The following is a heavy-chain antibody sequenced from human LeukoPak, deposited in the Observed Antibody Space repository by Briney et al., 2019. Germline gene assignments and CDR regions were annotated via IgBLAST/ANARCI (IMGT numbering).Heavy chain of an antibody. CDR3: ARVKYGSYGNFDY. CDR1: GDSVSSNSAA. Sequence: SQTLSLTCAISGDSVSSNSAAWHWIRQSPSRGLEWLGRTYYRSKWYNDYAVSVKSRITINPDTSKNQFSLQLNSVTPEDTAVYYCARVKYGSYGNFDYWGQGTLVTVSS. D-gene: IGHD5-18*01. V-gene: IGHV6-1*01. CDR2: TYYRSKWYN. J-gene: IGHJ4*02.